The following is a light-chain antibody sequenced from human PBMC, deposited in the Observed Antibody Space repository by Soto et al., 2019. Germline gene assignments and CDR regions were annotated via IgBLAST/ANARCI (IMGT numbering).Light chain of an antibody. V-gene: IGLV1-51*01. Sequence: QSVLTQPPSVSAAPGQRVTISCSGSSSNIATSYVSWYQHLPGAAPRLLICDDNKRPSGIPDRFSGSKYGTSATLDITGLXTGDEADYYCGTWDTSLSAAVFGGGTKVTVL. CDR3: GTWDTSLSAAV. CDR1: SSNIATSY. J-gene: IGLJ3*02. CDR2: DDN.